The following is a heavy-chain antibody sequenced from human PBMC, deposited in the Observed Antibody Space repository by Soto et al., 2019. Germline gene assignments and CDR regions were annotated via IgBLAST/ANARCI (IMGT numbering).Heavy chain of an antibody. CDR2: INAGNGNT. V-gene: IGHV1-3*01. CDR1: GYTFTSYA. CDR3: ARAPLMGGRPLGGSQSQSWFDP. Sequence: QVQLVQSGAEVKKPGASVKVSCKASGYTFTSYAMHWVRQAPGQRLEWMGWINAGNGNTKYSQKFQGRVTITRDTSASTAYMELSSLRSEDTAVYYCARAPLMGGRPLGGSQSQSWFDPWGQGTLVTVSS. J-gene: IGHJ5*02. D-gene: IGHD3-16*01.